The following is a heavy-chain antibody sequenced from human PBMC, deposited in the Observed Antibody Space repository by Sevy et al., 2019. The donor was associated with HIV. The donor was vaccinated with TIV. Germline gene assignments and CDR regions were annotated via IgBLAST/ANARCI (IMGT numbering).Heavy chain of an antibody. J-gene: IGHJ4*02. CDR1: GFTFSSYN. V-gene: IGHV3-48*01. D-gene: IGHD3-9*01. Sequence: GGSLRLSCAASGFTFSSYNINWVRQAPGKGLEWVSYISSSSSTTYYAYSVKGRFTISRDNAKNSLYLQMNSLRAEDTAVYYCARDAYNDILTGFFDYWGQGTLVTVSS. CDR3: ARDAYNDILTGFFDY. CDR2: ISSSSSTT.